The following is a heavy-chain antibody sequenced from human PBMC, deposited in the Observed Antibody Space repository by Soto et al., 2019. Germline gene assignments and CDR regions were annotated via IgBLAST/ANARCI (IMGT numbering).Heavy chain of an antibody. CDR2: LSRGGGTT. J-gene: IGHJ3*01. D-gene: IGHD6-6*01. CDR1: GFTFSSHG. CDR3: AKDGQYRTDGFAV. Sequence: EAQLLESGGDWAQPGGSLRLSCAASGFTFSSHGMSWVRQAPGKGLEWIAGLSRGGGTTYYADSVKGRFTISRDNSKNTLDLIMNSLKVEDTALYYCAKDGQYRTDGFAVWGQGKMVTVSS. V-gene: IGHV3-23*01.